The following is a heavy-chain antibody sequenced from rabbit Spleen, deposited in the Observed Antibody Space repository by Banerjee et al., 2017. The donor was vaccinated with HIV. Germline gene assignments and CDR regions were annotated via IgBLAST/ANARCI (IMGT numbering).Heavy chain of an antibody. CDR2: IVPIFGVT. CDR1: GFDFSTYS. CDR3: ASAYSDIYFDL. D-gene: IGHD6-1*01. Sequence: QVKETGGGLVQPGGSLTLSCKASGFDFSTYSMSWVRQAPGKGLEWIGYIVPIFGVTYYANWVNGRFTISSHNAQNTLYLQLNSLTAADTATYFCASAYSDIYFDLWGPGTLVTVS. J-gene: IGHJ4*01. V-gene: IGHV1S7*01.